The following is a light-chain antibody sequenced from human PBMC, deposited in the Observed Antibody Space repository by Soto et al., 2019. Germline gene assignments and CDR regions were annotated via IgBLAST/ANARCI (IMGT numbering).Light chain of an antibody. CDR3: QQLNSFPIP. Sequence: IKLTQSPSSLSASVGDRVTISCRASQGIANFLAWYQQKPGKAPKLLIYGASTLQSGVPSRFSGSGSGTDFTLTISSLQPGDFATYYCQQLNSFPIPFGPGTKVDIK. V-gene: IGKV1-9*01. CDR2: GAS. J-gene: IGKJ3*01. CDR1: QGIANF.